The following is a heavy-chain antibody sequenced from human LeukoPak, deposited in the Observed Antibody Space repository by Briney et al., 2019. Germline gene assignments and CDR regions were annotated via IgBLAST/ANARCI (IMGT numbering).Heavy chain of an antibody. D-gene: IGHD1-14*01. CDR3: ARKTGDC. Sequence: GGSLRLSCAASGFTFSSYAMSWVRQAPGKGLEWVANIKQDGSEKDYVDSVKGRFTISRDNARNSLYLQMNSLRVEDTAVYYCARKTGDCWGQGTLVIVSS. V-gene: IGHV3-7*01. CDR1: GFTFSSYA. CDR2: IKQDGSEK. J-gene: IGHJ4*02.